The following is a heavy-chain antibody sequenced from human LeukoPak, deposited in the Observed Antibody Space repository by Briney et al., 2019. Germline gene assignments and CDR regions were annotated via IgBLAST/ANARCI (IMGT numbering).Heavy chain of an antibody. Sequence: ASVKVSCKASGYTFTGYYMHWVRQAPGQGLEWMGWINPNSGGTNYAQKFQGWVTMTRDTSISTAYMELSRLRSDDTAVYYCARGGIAVGYTPHAFDIWGQGTMVTVSS. CDR2: INPNSGGT. J-gene: IGHJ3*02. D-gene: IGHD6-19*01. V-gene: IGHV1-2*04. CDR3: ARGGIAVGYTPHAFDI. CDR1: GYTFTGYY.